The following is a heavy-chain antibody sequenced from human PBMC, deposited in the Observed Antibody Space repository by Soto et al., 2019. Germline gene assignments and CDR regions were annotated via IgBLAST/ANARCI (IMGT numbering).Heavy chain of an antibody. CDR1: GGSFSGYY. J-gene: IGHJ5*02. V-gene: IGHV4-34*01. Sequence: PSETLSLTCAVYGGSFSGYYWSWIRQPPGKGLEWIGEINHSGSTNYNPSLKSRVTISVDTSKNQFSLKLSSVTAADTAVYYCARTKMLRREAPRNTYCSSTSCYHPKGDWFDPWGQGTLVTVSS. CDR3: ARTKMLRREAPRNTYCSSTSCYHPKGDWFDP. CDR2: INHSGST. D-gene: IGHD2-2*01.